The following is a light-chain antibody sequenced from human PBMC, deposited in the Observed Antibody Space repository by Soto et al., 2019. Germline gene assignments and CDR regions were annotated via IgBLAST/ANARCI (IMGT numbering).Light chain of an antibody. V-gene: IGKV1-5*03. Sequence: DLQMTQSPSTLSASVGDRVTITCRASQSISDSLAWYQQKPGKAPKLLIYEASTLKSGVPSRFSGSRSGTEYTLTISSLQPDDFAIYYCQQYNGYWTFGQGTKVEIK. CDR3: QQYNGYWT. J-gene: IGKJ1*01. CDR2: EAS. CDR1: QSISDS.